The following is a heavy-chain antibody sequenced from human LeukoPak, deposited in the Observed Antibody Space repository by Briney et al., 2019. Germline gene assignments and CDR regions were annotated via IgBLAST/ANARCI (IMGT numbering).Heavy chain of an antibody. CDR2: IRYDGSKK. J-gene: IGHJ6*03. D-gene: IGHD2-15*01. CDR3: AKGAKRLGYCSGGTCYSNYDYYYMDV. V-gene: IGHV3-30*02. Sequence: GGSLRLSCAASGFTFSSYGMHWVRQAPGKVLEWVAFIRYDGSKKYYADSVRGRFTISRDNSKNTLYLQMNSLRAEDTAVYYCAKGAKRLGYCSGGTCYSNYDYYYMDVWGKGTTVTISS. CDR1: GFTFSSYG.